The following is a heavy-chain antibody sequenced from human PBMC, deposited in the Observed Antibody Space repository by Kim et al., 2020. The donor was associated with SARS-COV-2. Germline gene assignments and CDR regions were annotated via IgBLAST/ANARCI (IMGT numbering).Heavy chain of an antibody. CDR1: GYTFTSSG. D-gene: IGHD3-16*01. J-gene: IGHJ4*02. Sequence: ASVKVSCKTSGYTFTSSGITWVPQAPGQGLEWMGWISAHNGDTNYAQKFQGRVTVTTDTSTSTAYMELRSLRSDDTAMYYCARDYNYIVDYWGQGTQLTVSS. V-gene: IGHV1-18*01. CDR3: ARDYNYIVDY. CDR2: ISAHNGDT.